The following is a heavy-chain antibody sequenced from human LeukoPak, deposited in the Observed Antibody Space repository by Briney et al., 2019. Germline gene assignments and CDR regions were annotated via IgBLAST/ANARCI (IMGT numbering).Heavy chain of an antibody. Sequence: GASLRLSCAASGFSISDYYRDWVRQARGKGVEWVGRIKNKANSYTTEYAASVKGRFTISRDDSLDLQMHSLKTEDTAVYYCARDNKGYSSSYFGFDHWGQGTLVTVSS. V-gene: IGHV3-72*01. CDR3: ARDNKGYSSSYFGFDH. CDR2: IKNKANSYTT. J-gene: IGHJ4*02. CDR1: GFSISDYY. D-gene: IGHD6-13*01.